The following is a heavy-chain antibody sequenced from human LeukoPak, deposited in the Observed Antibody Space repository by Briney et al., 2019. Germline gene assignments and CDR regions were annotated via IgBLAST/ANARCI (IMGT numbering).Heavy chain of an antibody. CDR1: GFTFSSYW. CDR3: ARDKDIFLEWLGYYYAMDV. D-gene: IGHD3-3*01. Sequence: PGGSLRLSCAASGFTFSSYWMSWVRQAPGKGLEWVAVIWYDGNKKNYADSVKGRFTISRDNSKNTLYLQMNSLRAEDTALYYCARDKDIFLEWLGYYYAMDVWGQGTTVTVSS. CDR2: IWYDGNKK. V-gene: IGHV3-33*08. J-gene: IGHJ6*02.